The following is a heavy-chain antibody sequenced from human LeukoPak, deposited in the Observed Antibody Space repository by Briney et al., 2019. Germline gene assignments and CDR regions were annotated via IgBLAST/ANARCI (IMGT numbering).Heavy chain of an antibody. J-gene: IGHJ4*02. V-gene: IGHV3-23*01. CDR3: AKASVIVASPLDY. CDR1: GFSFSTYA. CDR2: MSGSGDYT. Sequence: PGGSLRVSCAASGFSFSTYAMSWVRQAPGKGLEWVSGMSGSGDYTYYTDSVKGRFTISRDNSKSTLYLQMNSLRAEDTAVYYCAKASVIVASPLDYWGQGTLVTVSS. D-gene: IGHD5-12*01.